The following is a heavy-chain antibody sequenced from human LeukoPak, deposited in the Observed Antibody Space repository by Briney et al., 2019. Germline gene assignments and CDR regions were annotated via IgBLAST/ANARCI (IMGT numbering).Heavy chain of an antibody. D-gene: IGHD3-22*01. V-gene: IGHV2-5*01. CDR2: IYWNGGN. Sequence: SGPTLVKPTQTLTLTCSLTGFSIRTHGLGVGWFRQPPAKALERVGVIYWNGGNYYSPSLRSRSTVTKDTSKSQVVLTLPSVDPVDTATYYCAHSRYYERGNWFGPWGQGTLVTVSS. CDR3: AHSRYYERGNWFGP. J-gene: IGHJ5*02. CDR1: GFSIRTHGLG.